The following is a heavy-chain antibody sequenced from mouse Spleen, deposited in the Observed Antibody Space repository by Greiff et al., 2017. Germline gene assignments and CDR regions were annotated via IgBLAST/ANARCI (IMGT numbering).Heavy chain of an antibody. CDR2: IWSDGST. Sequence: VKLKETGPGLVAPSQSLSITCTVSGFSLTSYGVHWVRQPPGKGLEWLVVIWSDGSTNYNSALKSRLSISKDNSKSQVFLKMNSLQTDDTAMYYCARHGTTVVATGAMDYWGQGTSVTVSS. CDR1: GFSLTSYG. V-gene: IGHV2-6-1*01. CDR3: ARHGTTVVATGAMDY. D-gene: IGHD1-1*01. J-gene: IGHJ4*01.